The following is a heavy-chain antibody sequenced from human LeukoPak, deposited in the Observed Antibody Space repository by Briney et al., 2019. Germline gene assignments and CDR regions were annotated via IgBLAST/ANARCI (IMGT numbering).Heavy chain of an antibody. V-gene: IGHV4-39*01. D-gene: IGHD2-15*01. J-gene: IGHJ5*01. CDR3: ARHSSPHAGSSSWYDF. CDR2: SYYSGNT. Sequence: PSETLSLTCTVSGGSISSSTYHWGWIRQPPGKGLEWIVSSYYSGNTYYNPSLKSRVTISVYTTKNQFSVKLSSVTAADTAVYYCARHSSPHAGSSSWYDFWGQGTLVTVSS. CDR1: GGSISSSTYH.